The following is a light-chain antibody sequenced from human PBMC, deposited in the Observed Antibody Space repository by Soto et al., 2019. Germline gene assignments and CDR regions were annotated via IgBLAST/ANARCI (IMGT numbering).Light chain of an antibody. CDR3: QQSNNWPYT. CDR2: GAS. J-gene: IGKJ2*01. Sequence: EIVMTQSPATLSVSPGESVILSCRTSTSVSDNLAWYQQKPGQAPRLLIYGASTRATTIPARFSGSGSGTEFTLTISILQSEDFAVYYCQQSNNWPYTFGQGTRLDIK. V-gene: IGKV3-15*01. CDR1: TSVSDN.